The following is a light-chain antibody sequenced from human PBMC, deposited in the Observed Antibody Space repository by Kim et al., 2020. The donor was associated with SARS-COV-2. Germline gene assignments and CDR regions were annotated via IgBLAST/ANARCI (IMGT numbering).Light chain of an antibody. J-gene: IGKJ3*01. CDR3: QQYNSYSEGFS. CDR2: KSS. CDR1: RSINTW. V-gene: IGKV1-5*03. Sequence: VGDRVIITCRVSRSINTWLAWYQQKPGKAPNLLLYKSSTLQSGVPSRFSGSGSGTEFTLTISSLQPDDFATYYCQQYNSYSEGFSFGPGTKVDIK.